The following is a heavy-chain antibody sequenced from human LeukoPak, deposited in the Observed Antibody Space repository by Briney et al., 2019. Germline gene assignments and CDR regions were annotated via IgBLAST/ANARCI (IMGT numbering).Heavy chain of an antibody. CDR2: INHSGST. CDR3: ARAPEFSSGWLFDY. D-gene: IGHD3-22*01. J-gene: IGHJ4*02. Sequence: PSETLSLTCAVYGGSFSGYYWSWIRQPPGKGLEWIGEINHSGSTNYNPSLKSRVTISVDTSKNQFSLKLSSVTAADTAVYYCARAPEFSSGWLFDYWGQGTLVTVFS. V-gene: IGHV4-34*01. CDR1: GGSFSGYY.